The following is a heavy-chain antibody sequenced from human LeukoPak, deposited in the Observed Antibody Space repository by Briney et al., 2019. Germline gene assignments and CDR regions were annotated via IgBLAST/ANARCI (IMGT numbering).Heavy chain of an antibody. V-gene: IGHV3-53*01. Sequence: GGSLRLSCAASGFTVSSNYMSWVRQAPGKGLEWVSVIYSGGSTYYADSVKGRFTISRHNSKNTLYLQMNSLRAEDTAVYYCARVKYYYDSSGYFWFDPWGQGTLVTVSS. D-gene: IGHD3-22*01. CDR2: IYSGGST. CDR1: GFTVSSNY. CDR3: ARVKYYYDSSGYFWFDP. J-gene: IGHJ5*02.